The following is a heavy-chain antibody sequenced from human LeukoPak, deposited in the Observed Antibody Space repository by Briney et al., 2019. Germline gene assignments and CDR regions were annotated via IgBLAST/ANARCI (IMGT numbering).Heavy chain of an antibody. Sequence: GSLRLSCAASGFTFSSYWMHWVRQAPGKGLVWVSRINTDGSSTSYADSVKGRFTISRDNAKNTLYLQMNSLRAEDTAVYYCATRLCSIAACRASSYKCMDVWGKGTTVTVSS. V-gene: IGHV3-74*01. CDR1: GFTFSSYW. D-gene: IGHD2-2*01. J-gene: IGHJ6*04. CDR3: ATRLCSIAACRASSYKCMDV. CDR2: INTDGSST.